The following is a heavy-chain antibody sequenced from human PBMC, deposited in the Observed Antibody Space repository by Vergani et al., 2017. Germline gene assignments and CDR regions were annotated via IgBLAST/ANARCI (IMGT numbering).Heavy chain of an antibody. D-gene: IGHD6-19*01. CDR1: GGSFSGYY. CDR2: IYYSGST. V-gene: IGHV4-34*11. Sequence: QVQLQQWGAGLLKPSETLSLTCAVYGGSFSGYYWSWIRQPPGKGLEWIGYIYYSGSTNYNPSLKSRVTISVDTSKNQFSLKLSSVTAADTAVYYCASFRGRQWLVLGWGQGTLVTVSS. J-gene: IGHJ4*02. CDR3: ASFRGRQWLVLG.